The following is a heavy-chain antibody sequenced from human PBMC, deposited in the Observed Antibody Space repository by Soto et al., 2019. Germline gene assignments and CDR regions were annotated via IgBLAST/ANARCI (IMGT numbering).Heavy chain of an antibody. D-gene: IGHD2-2*01. CDR2: INHSGST. V-gene: IGHV4-34*01. CDR3: ARGRHCSSSSCFYNWFDP. CDR1: GGSFSGYY. J-gene: IGHJ5*02. Sequence: QVQLQQWGAGLLKPSETLSLSCAVYGGSFSGYYWSWIRQPPGKGLEWIGEINHSGSTNYNPSLKSRVSISVDTSKNQFSLELSSVTAADTAVYYCARGRHCSSSSCFYNWFDPCGQGTLVSVSS.